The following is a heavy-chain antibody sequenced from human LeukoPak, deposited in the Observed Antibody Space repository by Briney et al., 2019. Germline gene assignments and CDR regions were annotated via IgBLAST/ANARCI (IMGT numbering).Heavy chain of an antibody. CDR3: AKSPHTWNYGFLDY. D-gene: IGHD1-7*01. CDR2: ISYDGSNK. Sequence: GGSLRLSCAASGFTFSSYAMHWVRQAPGKGLEWVAVISYDGSNKNYADSVKGRFTISRDNSKNTLYLQMNSLRTEDTAVYYCAKSPHTWNYGFLDYWGQGTLVTVSS. V-gene: IGHV3-30*18. CDR1: GFTFSSYA. J-gene: IGHJ4*02.